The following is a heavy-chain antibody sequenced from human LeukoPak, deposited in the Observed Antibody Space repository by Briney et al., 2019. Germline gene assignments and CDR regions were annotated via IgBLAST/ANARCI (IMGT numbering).Heavy chain of an antibody. CDR1: GYTFTSYG. V-gene: IGHV1-18*01. J-gene: IGHJ5*02. D-gene: IGHD2-2*01. Sequence: VASVKVSCKASGYTFTSYGISWVRQAPGQGLEWMGWISAYNGNTNYAQKLQGRVTMTTDTSTSTAYMELRSLRSEDTAVYYCARSEHLPAAFCSWFDPWGQGTLVTVSS. CDR2: ISAYNGNT. CDR3: ARSEHLPAAFCSWFDP.